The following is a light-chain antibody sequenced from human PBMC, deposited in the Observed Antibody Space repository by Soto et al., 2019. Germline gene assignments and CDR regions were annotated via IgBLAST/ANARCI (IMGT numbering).Light chain of an antibody. CDR1: QGISSY. CDR2: AAS. V-gene: IGKV1-9*01. J-gene: IGKJ4*01. CDR3: QQRSSWPLT. Sequence: DIQLTQSPSFLSASVGDRVTITCRASQGISSYLAWYQQKPGKAPKLLIYAASTLQSGVPSRFSGSGSGTEFTLTISSLQPEDFATYYCQQRSSWPLTFGGGTKVGIK.